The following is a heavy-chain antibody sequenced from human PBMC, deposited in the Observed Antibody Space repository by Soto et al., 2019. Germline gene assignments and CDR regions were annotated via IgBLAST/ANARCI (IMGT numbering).Heavy chain of an antibody. CDR2: ISYDGSNK. D-gene: IGHD4-17*01. Sequence: QVQLVESGGGVVQPGRSLRLSCAASGFTFSSYGMHWVRQAPGKGLEWVAVISYDGSNKYYADSVKGRFTISRDTSKNTLYLQMNSLRAEDTAVYYCAKERTVTTYWYFDLWGRGTLVTVSS. V-gene: IGHV3-30*18. CDR1: GFTFSSYG. J-gene: IGHJ2*01. CDR3: AKERTVTTYWYFDL.